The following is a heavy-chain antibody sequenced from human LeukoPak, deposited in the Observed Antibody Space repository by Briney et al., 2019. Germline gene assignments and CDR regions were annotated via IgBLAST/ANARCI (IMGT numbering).Heavy chain of an antibody. V-gene: IGHV3-33*01. D-gene: IGHD3-16*01. J-gene: IGHJ4*02. CDR3: AREGLGEFLGFDY. Sequence: GGSLRLSCAASGFTFSSYGMHWARQAPGKGLEWVAVIWYDGSKKYYADSVKGRFTISRDNSKNTLYLQMDSLRGEDTAVYSCAREGLGEFLGFDYWGQGTLVTVSS. CDR1: GFTFSSYG. CDR2: IWYDGSKK.